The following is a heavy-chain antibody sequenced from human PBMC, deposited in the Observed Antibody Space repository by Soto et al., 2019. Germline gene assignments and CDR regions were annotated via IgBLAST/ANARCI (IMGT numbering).Heavy chain of an antibody. CDR3: ARGLDSGDYVDSFDP. Sequence: PGGSLRLSCAASGFTFSGDAMNWVRQAPGKGLEWVSSISTTSTYIYYADSVKGRFTISRDNANNSLYLQMNSLRAEDTAVYYCARGLDSGDYVDSFDPWGQGTLVTVSS. D-gene: IGHD4-17*01. CDR1: GFTFSGDA. J-gene: IGHJ5*02. V-gene: IGHV3-21*04. CDR2: ISTTSTYI.